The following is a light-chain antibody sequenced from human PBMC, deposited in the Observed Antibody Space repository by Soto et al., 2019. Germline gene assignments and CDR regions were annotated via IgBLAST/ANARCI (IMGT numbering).Light chain of an antibody. CDR1: QDIRTW. CDR2: VVS. Sequence: DIQMTQSPSSVSASVGDRVTITCRASQDIRTWLAWYQQKPGNAPKLLIYVVSSLQSGVPSRFSGSGSGTYFTLTISNLQPEDFATYYCLHTDSFPWTFGQGTKVDI. V-gene: IGKV1-12*01. CDR3: LHTDSFPWT. J-gene: IGKJ1*01.